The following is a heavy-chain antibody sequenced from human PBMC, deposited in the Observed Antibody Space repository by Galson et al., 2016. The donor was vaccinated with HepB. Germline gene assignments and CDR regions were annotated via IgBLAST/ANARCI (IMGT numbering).Heavy chain of an antibody. J-gene: IGHJ4*02. V-gene: IGHV1-69*13. Sequence: SVKVSCKASGGTFTYSNYAISWVRQAPGQGLEWMGGIITMFGTTTYAQKFQGRVTITADESTSTVYMELSSLRSQDTAIYYCARAEDGFLAWLLEEWGQGTLVTVSS. CDR1: GGTFTYSNYA. D-gene: IGHD3-3*01. CDR2: IITMFGTT. CDR3: ARAEDGFLAWLLEE.